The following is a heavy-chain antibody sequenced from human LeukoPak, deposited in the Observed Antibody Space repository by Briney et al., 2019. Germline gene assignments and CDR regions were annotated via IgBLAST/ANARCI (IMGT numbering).Heavy chain of an antibody. V-gene: IGHV3-23*01. D-gene: IGHD4-11*01. CDR3: ARPLQRYYYYGMDV. Sequence: PGGSLRLSCAASGFTFSSYAMSWVRQAPGKGLEWVSAISGSGGSTYYADSVKGRFTISRDNSKNTLYLQMNSLRAEDTAVYYCARPLQRYYYYGMDVWGQGTTVTVSS. CDR1: GFTFSSYA. CDR2: ISGSGGST. J-gene: IGHJ6*02.